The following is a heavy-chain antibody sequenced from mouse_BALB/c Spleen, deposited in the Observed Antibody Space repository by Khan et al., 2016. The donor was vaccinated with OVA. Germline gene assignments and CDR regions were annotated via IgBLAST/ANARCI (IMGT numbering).Heavy chain of an antibody. Sequence: VQLKQSGPELVKPGASVKVSCKASGYSFTDYNMFWVKQSHGKSLEWIGYIDPYNGGTSYNQKFKGKATLNVDKSSSTAFMHLSSLTSEDSAVFYCARTDYYVSSYYFDYWGQGTTLTVSS. D-gene: IGHD1-1*01. CDR3: ARTDYYVSSYYFDY. CDR2: IDPYNGGT. J-gene: IGHJ2*01. CDR1: GYSFTDYN. V-gene: IGHV1S135*01.